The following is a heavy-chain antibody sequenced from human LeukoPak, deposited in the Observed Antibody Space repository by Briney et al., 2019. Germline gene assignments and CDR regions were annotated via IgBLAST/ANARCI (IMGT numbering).Heavy chain of an antibody. CDR2: VSYSASS. CDR1: GDSISSSY. CDR3: ARYLGPPYYFDY. V-gene: IGHV4-59*08. Sequence: SETLSLTCTVSGDSISSSYWSWIRQPPGKGLEWIGYVSYSASSKYNPSLKSRVTMSVDTSKNQFSLKLNSVTAADTALYYCARYLGPPYYFDYWGQGTLVTVSS. J-gene: IGHJ4*02.